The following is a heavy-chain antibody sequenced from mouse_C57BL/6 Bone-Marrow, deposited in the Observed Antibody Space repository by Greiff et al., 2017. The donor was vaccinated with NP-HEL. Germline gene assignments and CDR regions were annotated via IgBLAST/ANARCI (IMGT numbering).Heavy chain of an antibody. CDR2: IDPEDGET. J-gene: IGHJ4*01. CDR1: GFNIKDYY. Sequence: EVLLVESGAELVKPGASVKLSCTASGFNIKDYYMHWVKQRTEQGLEWIGRIDPEDGETKYAPKFQGKATMTADKSSNTAYLQLSSLTSEDTAVSYWASSTRRTTLNYAMDDWGQGTTVTVSS. D-gene: IGHD2-4*01. CDR3: ASSTRRTTLNYAMDD. V-gene: IGHV14-2*01.